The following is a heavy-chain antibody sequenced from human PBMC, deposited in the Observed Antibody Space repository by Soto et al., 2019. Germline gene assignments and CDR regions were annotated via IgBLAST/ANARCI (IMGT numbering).Heavy chain of an antibody. CDR1: GFTFRSYG. V-gene: IGHV3-30*18. CDR3: AKDPRITMIPAATMDV. CDR2: ILYDGSDK. J-gene: IGHJ6*02. D-gene: IGHD3-22*01. Sequence: QVQLVESGGDVVQPGRSLRLSCAASGFTFRSYGMHWVRQAPGKGLEWIAVILYDGSDKYYADSVKGRFTISRDNSKNTLYLQMTSLRAEDTGIYCCAKDPRITMIPAATMDVWGHGTTVTVSS.